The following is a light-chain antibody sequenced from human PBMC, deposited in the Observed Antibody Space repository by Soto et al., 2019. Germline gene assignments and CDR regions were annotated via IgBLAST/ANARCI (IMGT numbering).Light chain of an antibody. CDR3: QPENNLPSVH. Sequence: EIVMTQSPATLSVSPGERATLSCRASQSVSSSLAWYQQKPGQAPRLLIYGASTRATGIPARFSGSGSGTEVNPPINSLATEDFAVFYFQPENNLPSVHFRQGTRLEIK. CDR1: QSVSSS. V-gene: IGKV3-15*01. CDR2: GAS. J-gene: IGKJ5*01.